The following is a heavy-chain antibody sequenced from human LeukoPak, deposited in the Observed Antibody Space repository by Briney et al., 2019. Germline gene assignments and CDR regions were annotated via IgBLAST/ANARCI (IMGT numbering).Heavy chain of an antibody. D-gene: IGHD6-13*01. V-gene: IGHV1-46*01. CDR3: ARTFGYSSSWYWFDP. CDR2: INPSGGST. J-gene: IGHJ5*02. Sequence: GASVKVSCKASGYTFTSYYMHWVRQAPGQGLEWMGIINPSGGSTSYAQKFQGRVTMTRDMSTSTVYMELSSLRSEDTAAYYCARTFGYSSSWYWFDPWGQGTLVTVSS. CDR1: GYTFTSYY.